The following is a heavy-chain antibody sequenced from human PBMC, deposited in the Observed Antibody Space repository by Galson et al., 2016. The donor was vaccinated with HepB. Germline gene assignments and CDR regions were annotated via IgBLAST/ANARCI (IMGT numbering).Heavy chain of an antibody. J-gene: IGHJ4*02. Sequence: SLRLSCAASGFTFSTYAMSWVRQAPGKGLEWVSAISGSGAGTNYAGSVKGRFTISRDNSKNTLYLQMNSLRAEDTAVYYCAKGYGLWDYWGQGALVTVSS. D-gene: IGHD5-18*01. CDR2: ISGSGAGT. CDR3: AKGYGLWDY. V-gene: IGHV3-23*01. CDR1: GFTFSTYA.